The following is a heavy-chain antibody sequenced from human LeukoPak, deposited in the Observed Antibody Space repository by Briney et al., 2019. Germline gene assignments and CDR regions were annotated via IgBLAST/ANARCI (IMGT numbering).Heavy chain of an antibody. Sequence: ASVKVSCKASVYTFTSYYMHWVRQAPGQGLEWMGIINPSGGSTSYAQKFQGRVTMTRDTSTSTVYMELSSLRSEDTAVYYCAREGHGPQNYYYYYYMDVWGKGTTVTVSS. J-gene: IGHJ6*03. V-gene: IGHV1-46*03. CDR3: AREGHGPQNYYYYYYMDV. CDR2: INPSGGST. D-gene: IGHD2-8*01. CDR1: VYTFTSYY.